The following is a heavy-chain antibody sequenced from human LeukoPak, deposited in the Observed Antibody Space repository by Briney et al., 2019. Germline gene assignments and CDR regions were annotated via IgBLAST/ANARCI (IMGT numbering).Heavy chain of an antibody. CDR3: AIEVIAGRDYYGMDV. CDR1: GFTFSSYA. V-gene: IGHV3-23*01. D-gene: IGHD3-10*01. J-gene: IGHJ6*02. CDR2: ISGSGGST. Sequence: GGSLRLSCAASGFTFSSYAMSWVRQAPGKGLEWVSAISGSGGSTYYADSVKGRFTFSRDNSKNTLYLQMNSLRAEDTAVYYCAIEVIAGRDYYGMDVWGQGTTVTVSS.